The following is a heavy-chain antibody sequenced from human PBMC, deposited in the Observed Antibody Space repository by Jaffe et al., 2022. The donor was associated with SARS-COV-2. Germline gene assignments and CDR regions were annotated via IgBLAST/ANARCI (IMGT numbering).Heavy chain of an antibody. CDR1: GFSLSTSGMC. J-gene: IGHJ6*02. D-gene: IGHD3-9*01. CDR3: ARIEYDILTGYYYGMDV. V-gene: IGHV2-70*01. Sequence: QVTLRESGPALVKPTQTLTLTCTFSGFSLSTSGMCVSWIRQPPGKALEWLALIDWDDDKYYSTSLKTRLTISKDTSKNQVVLTMTNMDPVDTATYYCARIEYDILTGYYYGMDVWGQGTTVTVSS. CDR2: IDWDDDK.